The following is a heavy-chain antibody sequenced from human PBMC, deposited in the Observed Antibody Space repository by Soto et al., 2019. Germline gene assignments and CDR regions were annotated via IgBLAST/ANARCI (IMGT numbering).Heavy chain of an antibody. CDR3: ARGAKYHRYYYYMAV. Sequence: SETLSLTCAVYGGSFSGYYWSWIRQPPGKGLEWIGEINHSGSTNYNPSLKSRVTISVDTSKNQFSLKLSSVTAADTAVYYFARGAKYHRYYYYMAVWGKGTTVTLSS. CDR2: INHSGST. V-gene: IGHV4-34*01. D-gene: IGHD2-2*01. J-gene: IGHJ6*03. CDR1: GGSFSGYY.